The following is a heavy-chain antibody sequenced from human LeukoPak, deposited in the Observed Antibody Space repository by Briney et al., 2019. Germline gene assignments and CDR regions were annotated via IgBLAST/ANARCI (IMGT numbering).Heavy chain of an antibody. CDR2: IYHSGST. CDR1: GGSISSSNW. V-gene: IGHV4-4*02. J-gene: IGHJ5*02. CDR3: ASDLAVAGSWFDP. D-gene: IGHD6-19*01. Sequence: TSETLSLTCAVSGGSISSSNWWSWVRQPPGKGLEWIGEIYHSGSTNYNPSLKSRVTISVDKSKNQFSLKLSSVTAADTAVYYCASDLAVAGSWFDPWGQGTLVTVSS.